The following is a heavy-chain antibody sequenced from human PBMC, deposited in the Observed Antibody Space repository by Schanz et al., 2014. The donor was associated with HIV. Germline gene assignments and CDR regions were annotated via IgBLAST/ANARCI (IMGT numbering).Heavy chain of an antibody. J-gene: IGHJ3*01. CDR3: AREGESSGRAGLFDL. V-gene: IGHV3-23*01. CDR1: GFTFSSYA. D-gene: IGHD6-19*01. Sequence: EVQLLESGGGLVRPGGSLRLSCAASGFTFSSYAMSWVRQAPGKGLEWVSAISGSGDITYYADSVKGRFAISREDSKNTVHLQMDSLRPEDTAVYYCAREGESSGRAGLFDLWGQGAMVTVSS. CDR2: ISGSGDIT.